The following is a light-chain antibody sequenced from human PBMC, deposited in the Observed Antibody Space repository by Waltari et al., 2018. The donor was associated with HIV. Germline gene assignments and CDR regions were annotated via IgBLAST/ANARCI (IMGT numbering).Light chain of an antibody. J-gene: IGKJ3*01. CDR3: QQSYGSPFT. Sequence: DLRVTQSPSSLSASVGDRVTITCRASQSISSYLNWYQQKPGTAPKLLMSAASSLQSGVPSRFSGNGSGTDFTLTISSLQPEDFATYYCQQSYGSPFTFGPGSKLHIK. CDR1: QSISSY. CDR2: AAS. V-gene: IGKV1-39*01.